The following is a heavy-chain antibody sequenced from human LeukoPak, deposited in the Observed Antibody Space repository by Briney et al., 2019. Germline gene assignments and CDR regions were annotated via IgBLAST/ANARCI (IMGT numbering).Heavy chain of an antibody. D-gene: IGHD6-19*01. CDR1: GFTFSSYE. CDR3: VRDNSEPVAGTGRRYYNGMDV. Sequence: GGSLRLSCAASGFTFSSYEMNWVRQAPGKGLEWVSYISGSGNTIYYADSVKGRFTISRDDAKNSLYLQMDSLRAEDTAVYYCVRDNSEPVAGTGRRYYNGMDVWGQGTTVTVSS. CDR2: ISGSGNTI. V-gene: IGHV3-48*03. J-gene: IGHJ6*02.